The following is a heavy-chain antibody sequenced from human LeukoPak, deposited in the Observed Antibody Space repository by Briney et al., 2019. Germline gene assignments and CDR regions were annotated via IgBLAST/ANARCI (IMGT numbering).Heavy chain of an antibody. CDR3: ARDRLWGNYYGSEY. CDR2: INHSGST. V-gene: IGHV4-34*01. Sequence: PSETLSLTCAVYGGSFSGYYWSWIRQPPGKGLEWIGEINHSGSTNYNPSLKSRVTISVDTSKNQFSLKLSSVTAADTAVYYCARDRLWGNYYGSEYWGQGTLVTVSS. J-gene: IGHJ4*02. CDR1: GGSFSGYY. D-gene: IGHD3-10*01.